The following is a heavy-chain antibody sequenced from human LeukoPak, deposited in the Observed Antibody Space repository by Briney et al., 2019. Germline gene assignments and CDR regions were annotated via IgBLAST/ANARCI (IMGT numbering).Heavy chain of an antibody. CDR2: IYYSGST. CDR1: GGSISSYY. CDR3: ARSPGPSRYYDSSGYFLAPFDP. V-gene: IGHV4-59*06. D-gene: IGHD3-22*01. J-gene: IGHJ5*02. Sequence: SETLSLTCTVSGGSISSYYWSWIRQHPGKGLEWIGYIYYSGSTYYNPSLKSRVTISVDTSKNQFSLKLSSVTAADTAVYYCARSPGPSRYYDSSGYFLAPFDPWGQGTLVTVSS.